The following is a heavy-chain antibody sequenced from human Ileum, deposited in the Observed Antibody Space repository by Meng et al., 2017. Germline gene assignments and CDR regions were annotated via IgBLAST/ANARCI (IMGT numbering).Heavy chain of an antibody. CDR3: VRDGPNYFDQ. V-gene: IGHV3-74*01. Sequence: QLVESGGGLVQPGGSLRLSCAASGFTFSGYWMHWFRQGTGKGLVWLSHINSDGTGTSYAESVRGRFTISRDNAKNTLYLQMNSLTVEDTAVYYCVRDGPNYFDQWGQGTLVTVSS. J-gene: IGHJ4*02. CDR1: GFTFSGYW. CDR2: INSDGTGT.